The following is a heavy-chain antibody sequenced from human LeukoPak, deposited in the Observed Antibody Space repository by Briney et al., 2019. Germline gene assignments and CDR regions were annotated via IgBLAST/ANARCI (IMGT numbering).Heavy chain of an antibody. CDR3: SRVPPDITMIVVVITALDY. V-gene: IGHV1-18*01. CDR1: GYTFTSYG. Sequence: ASVKVSCKASGYTFTSYGISWVRQAPGQGLEWMGWISAYNGNTNYAQKLQGRVTMTTDTSTSTAYMELRSLRSDDPAVYYCSRVPPDITMIVVVITALDYWGQGTLVTVSS. CDR2: ISAYNGNT. D-gene: IGHD3-22*01. J-gene: IGHJ4*02.